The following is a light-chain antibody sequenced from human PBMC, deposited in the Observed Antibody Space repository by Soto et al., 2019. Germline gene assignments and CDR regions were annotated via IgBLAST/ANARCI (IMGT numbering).Light chain of an antibody. CDR1: QSINSW. CDR3: QQYDKYSWT. CDR2: EAS. J-gene: IGKJ1*01. Sequence: DIQTTQSPSTLSASVGDRVTITCRASQSINSWLAWYQQKPGKAPKLLIYEASSLESGVPSRFGGSGSGTEFTLTITSLQPDDFATYYCQQYDKYSWTFGQGTKVDI. V-gene: IGKV1-5*03.